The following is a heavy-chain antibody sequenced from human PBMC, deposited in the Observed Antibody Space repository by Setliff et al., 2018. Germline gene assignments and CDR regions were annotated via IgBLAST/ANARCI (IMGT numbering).Heavy chain of an antibody. D-gene: IGHD3-10*01. CDR3: ARDKGDYFGSGSSH. Sequence: SETLSLTCTVSGGFISNGGHYWGWIRQHPGKGLEWIGYFYYSGDTFYNPSLKSRATIVVDASQNQFSLRLTAVTAADTAVYYCARDKGDYFGSGSSHWGQGTLVTVSS. J-gene: IGHJ1*01. CDR1: GGFISNGGHY. V-gene: IGHV4-31*03. CDR2: FYYSGDT.